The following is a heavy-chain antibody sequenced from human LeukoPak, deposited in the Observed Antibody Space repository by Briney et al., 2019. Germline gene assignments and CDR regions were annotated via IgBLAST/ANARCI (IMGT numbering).Heavy chain of an antibody. V-gene: IGHV3-30*04. D-gene: IGHD3-10*01. Sequence: GSLRLSCAASGFTFSSYAMHWVRQAPGKGLEWVAVISYDGSNKYYADSVKGRFTISRDNSKNTLYLQMNSLRAEDTAVYYCAKAAPMVRGVISDYWGQGTLVTVSS. CDR2: ISYDGSNK. J-gene: IGHJ4*02. CDR3: AKAAPMVRGVISDY. CDR1: GFTFSSYA.